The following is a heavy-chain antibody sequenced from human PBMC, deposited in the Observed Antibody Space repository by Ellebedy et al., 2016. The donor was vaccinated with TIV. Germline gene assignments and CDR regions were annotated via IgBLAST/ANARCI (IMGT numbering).Heavy chain of an antibody. CDR3: ARDPVGVGPAFDV. CDR2: ISYDGSSK. J-gene: IGHJ3*01. Sequence: PGGSPRLSCAASGFTFNSYAMHWVRQAPGKGLEWVAVISYDGSSKYYADSVKGRFTISRDNSKDTLFLQMNSLRAEDTAIYFCARDPVGVGPAFDVWGQGTMVTVSS. V-gene: IGHV3-30-3*01. CDR1: GFTFNSYA. D-gene: IGHD4-23*01.